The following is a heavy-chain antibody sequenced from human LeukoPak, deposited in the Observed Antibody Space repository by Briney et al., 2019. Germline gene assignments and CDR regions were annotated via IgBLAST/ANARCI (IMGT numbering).Heavy chain of an antibody. CDR3: AKVLGYRVPSAFDI. CDR2: ISGSGGST. D-gene: IGHD3-16*02. CDR1: GFTFTTYW. Sequence: GGSLRLSCGASGFTFTTYWMHWVRQAPGKGLEWVSAISGSGGSTYYADSVKGRFTISRDNSKNTLYLQMNSLRAEDTAVYYCAKVLGYRVPSAFDIWGQGTMVTVSS. J-gene: IGHJ3*02. V-gene: IGHV3-23*01.